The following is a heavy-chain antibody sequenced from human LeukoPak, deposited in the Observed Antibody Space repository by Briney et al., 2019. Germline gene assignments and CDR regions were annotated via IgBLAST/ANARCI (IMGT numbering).Heavy chain of an antibody. CDR2: ISGSGGST. V-gene: IGHV3-23*01. Sequence: GGSLRLSCAASGFTFSSYGMSWVRQAPGEGVGWVSAISGSGGSTYYADSVKGRFTISRDNSKNTLYLQMSSLTAEDTAVYYCARGPCLAVTGTDWGQGTLVTVSS. D-gene: IGHD6-19*01. CDR3: ARGPCLAVTGTD. J-gene: IGHJ4*02. CDR1: GFTFSSYG.